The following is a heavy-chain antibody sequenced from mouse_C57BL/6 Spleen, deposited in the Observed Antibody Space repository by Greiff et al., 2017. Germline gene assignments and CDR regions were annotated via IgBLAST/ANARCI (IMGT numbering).Heavy chain of an antibody. CDR3: ENEDLAWFAY. V-gene: IGHV1-42*01. Sequence: EVQLQESGAELVKPGASVKISCTASGYSFTGYYMNWVKQSPEKGLEWIGWINPSSGGTTYNQKFKAKATLAVDKSSSTAYMQLKSLTSEDSAVYCYENEDLAWFAYWGQGTLVTVSA. CDR1: GYSFTGYY. J-gene: IGHJ3*01. D-gene: IGHD5-2*01. CDR2: INPSSGGT.